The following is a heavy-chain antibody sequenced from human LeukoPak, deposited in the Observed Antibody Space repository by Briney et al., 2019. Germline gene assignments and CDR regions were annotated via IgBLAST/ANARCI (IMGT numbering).Heavy chain of an antibody. CDR2: ISYSGSS. Sequence: PSETLSLTCTVSGDSITTNSYYWGWIRQPPGKGLDWIGTISYSGSSYYNPSLKSRVTISVDTSKNQFSLKLSSVTAADTAVYYCARGETIRYFDWLRTTRNDAFDIWGQGTMVTVSS. CDR1: GDSITTNSYY. D-gene: IGHD3-9*01. V-gene: IGHV4-39*07. CDR3: ARGETIRYFDWLRTTRNDAFDI. J-gene: IGHJ3*02.